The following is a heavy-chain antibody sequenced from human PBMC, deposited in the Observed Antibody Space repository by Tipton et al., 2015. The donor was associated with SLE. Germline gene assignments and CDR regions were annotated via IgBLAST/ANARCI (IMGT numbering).Heavy chain of an antibody. CDR1: GFTFSTYW. J-gene: IGHJ4*02. CDR2: IKQDGSDK. D-gene: IGHD1-1*01. CDR3: AKTTVFAITSGLGN. Sequence: SLRLSCAASGFTFSTYWMNWVRRAPGKGLEWVANIKQDGSDKYYVDSVKGRFTISRDNAKNSLYLQMSSLRAEDTAVYFCAKTTVFAITSGLGNWGQGTLVTVSS. V-gene: IGHV3-7*01.